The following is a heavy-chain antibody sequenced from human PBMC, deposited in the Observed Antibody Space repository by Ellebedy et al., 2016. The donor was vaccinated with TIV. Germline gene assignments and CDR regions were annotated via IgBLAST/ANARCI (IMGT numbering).Heavy chain of an antibody. CDR3: ARVTQGGIRGVLDY. Sequence: PGGSLRLSCAASGFTFSSYDMNWVRQAPGKGLEWVSFITKSSNTIDYADAVKGRFTISIDNAKNSLDLQLNSLRDEDTAVYHCARVTQGGIRGVLDYWGRGILVTVSS. CDR1: GFTFSSYD. J-gene: IGHJ4*02. V-gene: IGHV3-48*02. CDR2: ITKSSNTI. D-gene: IGHD3-10*01.